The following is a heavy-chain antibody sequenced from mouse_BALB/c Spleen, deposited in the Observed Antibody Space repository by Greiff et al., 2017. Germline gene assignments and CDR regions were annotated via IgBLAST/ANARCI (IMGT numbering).Heavy chain of an antibody. Sequence: EVQLQQSGPELVKPGASVKISCKASGYTFTDYNMHWVKQSHGKSLEWIGYIYPYNGGTGYNQKFKSKATLTVDNSSSTAYMELRSLTSEDSAVYYCAGGGRRAWFAYWGQGTLVTVSA. CDR3: AGGGRRAWFAY. V-gene: IGHV1S29*02. CDR2: IYPYNGGT. J-gene: IGHJ3*01. CDR1: GYTFTDYN.